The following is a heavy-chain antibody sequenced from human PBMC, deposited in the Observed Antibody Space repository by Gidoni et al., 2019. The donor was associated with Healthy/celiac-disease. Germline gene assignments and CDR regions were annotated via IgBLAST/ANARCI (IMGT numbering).Heavy chain of an antibody. Sequence: EVQLLESGGGLLPPGGSLRSSCAASAFTFSSYAMSWVRQAPGRGLEWVSAIRDSGGSTYYADPVKGGFTITRDNSKNTLYLQVDSLGAEGTAVCYCASSIAAAGTWDYWGQGTLVTVSS. D-gene: IGHD6-13*01. CDR2: IRDSGGST. J-gene: IGHJ4*02. CDR3: ASSIAAAGTWDY. V-gene: IGHV3-23*01. CDR1: AFTFSSYA.